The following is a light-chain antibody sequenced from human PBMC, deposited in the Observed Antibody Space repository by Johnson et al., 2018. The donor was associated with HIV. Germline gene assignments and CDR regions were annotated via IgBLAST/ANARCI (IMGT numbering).Light chain of an antibody. V-gene: IGLV1-51*02. CDR3: GTWDSSLSAYV. J-gene: IGLJ1*01. Sequence: QSVLTQPPSVSAAPGQKVTISCSGSSSNIGNNYVSWYQQLPGTAPKLLIYENNKRPSGIRDRFSGSKSGTSATLGITGLQTENEADYYCGTWDSSLSAYVFGIGTKVTVL. CDR1: SSNIGNNY. CDR2: ENN.